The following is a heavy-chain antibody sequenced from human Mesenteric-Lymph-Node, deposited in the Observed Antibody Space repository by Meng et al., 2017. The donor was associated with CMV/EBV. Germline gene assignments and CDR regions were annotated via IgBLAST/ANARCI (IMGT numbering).Heavy chain of an antibody. CDR2: ISSSGSTM. CDR3: ARSGGMVRGVFDS. Sequence: GESLKISCAASGFSFSTYEMNWVRQAPGKGLEWVSYISSSGSTMYYTDSVKGRFTISRDNAKNSLYLQMNSLRAEDTAVYYCARSGGMVRGVFDSWGQGTLVTVSS. J-gene: IGHJ4*02. CDR1: GFSFSTYE. V-gene: IGHV3-48*03. D-gene: IGHD3-10*01.